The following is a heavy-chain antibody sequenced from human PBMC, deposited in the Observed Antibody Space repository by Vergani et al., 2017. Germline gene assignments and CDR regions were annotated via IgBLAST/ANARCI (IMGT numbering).Heavy chain of an antibody. CDR2: ISPDGFST. D-gene: IGHD2-15*01. CDR1: GYTFTAYY. J-gene: IGHJ6*02. V-gene: IGHV1-46*01. Sequence: QVQLVQSGAEVGKPGASVKISCKASGYTFTAYYIHWVRQAPEQGLEWVGVISPDGFSTFYAQKFQGRVTITRDTSTSTVYVEVTSLRSDDTAVYYCARVASGYYYYGMDVWGQGTTVTVSS. CDR3: ARVASGYYYYGMDV.